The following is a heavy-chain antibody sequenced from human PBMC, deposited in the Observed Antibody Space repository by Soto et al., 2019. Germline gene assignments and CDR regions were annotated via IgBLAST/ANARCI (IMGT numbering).Heavy chain of an antibody. CDR3: ARGPGSSDWRFSYYYMDV. D-gene: IGHD6-19*01. Sequence: QVQLVQSGAEVKKPGASVKVSCTFTSYDINWVRQATGQGLEWMGWMNPTSGNTRYAQKFQGRVTMTRNTSNFTAYMELSSLRSDDTAVYYCARGPGSSDWRFSYYYMDVWGQGTTVTVSS. V-gene: IGHV1-8*01. CDR1: FTSYD. J-gene: IGHJ6*02. CDR2: MNPTSGNT.